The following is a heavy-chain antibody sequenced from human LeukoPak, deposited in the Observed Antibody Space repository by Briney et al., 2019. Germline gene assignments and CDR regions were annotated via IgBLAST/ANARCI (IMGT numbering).Heavy chain of an antibody. CDR1: GFIFSTFG. D-gene: IGHD5-18*01. J-gene: IGHJ4*02. CDR3: ARDISGGYSSFDY. CDR2: IRYDGSNK. Sequence: GGSLTLSFAGSGFIFSTFGLHRVRQAKGHGLEGVAVIRYDGSNKYTASSVKGRFTISRTNSKNTLYLQMNSLRAEDTAVYSCARDISGGYSSFDYWGQGTLVTVSS. V-gene: IGHV3-33*01.